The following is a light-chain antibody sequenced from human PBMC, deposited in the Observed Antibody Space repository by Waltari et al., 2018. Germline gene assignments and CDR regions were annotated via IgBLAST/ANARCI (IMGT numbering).Light chain of an antibody. CDR3: HSRDTTSTRL. CDR2: GQN. V-gene: IGLV3-19*01. CDR1: ALRRFY. J-gene: IGLJ2*01. Sequence: SSELPQDPAVSVALGQTVRITCQGDALRRFYANWYQQRPGQAPILVLDGQNNRPSGIPDRFSGSTSGNTASLTITRAQAEDEGDYFCHSRDTTSTRLFGGGTRVTV.